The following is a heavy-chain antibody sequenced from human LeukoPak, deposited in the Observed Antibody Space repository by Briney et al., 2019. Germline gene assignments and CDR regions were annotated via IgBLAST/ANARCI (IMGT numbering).Heavy chain of an antibody. CDR2: ISYDGSNK. J-gene: IGHJ3*02. CDR3: ARDRTSWGRPFGAFDI. D-gene: IGHD3-16*01. V-gene: IGHV3-30*04. CDR1: GFTFSSYA. Sequence: GGSLRLSCAASGFTFSSYAMHWVRKAPRTGLERVSVISYDGSNKYYADSVKGRFTISRDNSKNTLYLQMNSLRAEDTAVYYCARDRTSWGRPFGAFDIWGQGTMVTVSS.